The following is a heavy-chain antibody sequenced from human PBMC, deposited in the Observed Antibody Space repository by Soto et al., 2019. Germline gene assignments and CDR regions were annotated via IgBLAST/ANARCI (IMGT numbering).Heavy chain of an antibody. CDR3: ARGGAGQTIPWYFDY. V-gene: IGHV4-61*01. Sequence: QVQLQESGPGLVKPSETLSLTCTVSGGSVSSGSYYWSWIRQPPGKGLEWIGYVYYSGSTNYNPSHKSRVTISVDTSKNTFSLKLSSVTAADTAVYYCARGGAGQTIPWYFDYWGQGTLVTVSS. CDR2: VYYSGST. CDR1: GGSVSSGSYY. D-gene: IGHD2-2*02. J-gene: IGHJ4*02.